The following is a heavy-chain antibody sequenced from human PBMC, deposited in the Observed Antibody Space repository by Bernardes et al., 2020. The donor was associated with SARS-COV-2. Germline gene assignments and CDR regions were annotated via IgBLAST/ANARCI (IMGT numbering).Heavy chain of an antibody. J-gene: IGHJ5*02. D-gene: IGHD6-6*01. V-gene: IGHV4-34*01. CDR3: ATGGARAARHSS. CDR2: INHSGST. Sequence: SETLSLTCAVYGESFSTYYWSWIRQPPGKGLEWVGEINHSGSTNYNSSLKSRVTISVDTSKNQFSLNLSSVTAADTAVYYCATGGARAARHSSWGQGTLVTVSS. CDR1: GESFSTYY.